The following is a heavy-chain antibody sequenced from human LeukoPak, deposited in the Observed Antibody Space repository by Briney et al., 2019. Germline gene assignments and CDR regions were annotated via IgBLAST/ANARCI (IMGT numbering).Heavy chain of an antibody. J-gene: IGHJ5*02. V-gene: IGHV4-4*07. D-gene: IGHD3-22*01. CDR1: GGSISSYY. CDR3: ARGPRITMLVVQGPNWFDP. CDR2: IYTSGST. Sequence: KPSETLSLTCTVSGGSISSYYWSWIRQPAGKGLEWIGRIYTSGSTNYNPSLKSRVTTSVDTSKNQFSLKLSSVTAADTAVYYCARGPRITMLVVQGPNWFDPWGQGTLVTVSS.